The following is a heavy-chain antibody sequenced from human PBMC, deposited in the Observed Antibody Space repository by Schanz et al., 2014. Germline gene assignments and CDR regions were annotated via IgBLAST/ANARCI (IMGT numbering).Heavy chain of an antibody. V-gene: IGHV3-23*04. J-gene: IGHJ4*02. CDR1: GFTFSNHA. CDR2: LSGRGGRT. CDR3: AKDCPSDYGYHCFDF. D-gene: IGHD4-17*01. Sequence: EVQLVESGGGLVQPGGSLRLSCETSGFTFSNHAMSWVRQAPGKGLGWVSALSGRGGRTYYADSVKGRFTISRDNSKNTLYMQRNSLIAEYTSVYYPAKDCPSDYGYHCFDFWGQGTLVTVSS.